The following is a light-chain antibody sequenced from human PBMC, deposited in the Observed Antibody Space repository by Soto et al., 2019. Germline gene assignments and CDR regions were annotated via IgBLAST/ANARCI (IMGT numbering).Light chain of an antibody. CDR2: YDS. Sequence: SYELPQPPSVSVAPGSTARITCGGNNIGSESVHWYQQKPGQAPVVVIYYDSDRPSGIPERFSGSKSGNTATLTISSVEAGDEADYYCQVWDSSSDHVVFGGGTTLTVL. CDR1: NIGSES. J-gene: IGLJ2*01. V-gene: IGLV3-21*04. CDR3: QVWDSSSDHVV.